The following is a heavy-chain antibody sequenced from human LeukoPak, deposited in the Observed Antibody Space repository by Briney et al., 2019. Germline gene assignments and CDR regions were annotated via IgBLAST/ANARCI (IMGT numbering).Heavy chain of an antibody. CDR2: LNGGSTLI. D-gene: IGHD5-24*01. CDR1: GFTFSTYS. V-gene: IGHV3-23*01. CDR3: ARDSMATSHPNDDY. J-gene: IGHJ4*02. Sequence: PGGSLRLSCAASGFTFSTYSMSWIRQAPGKGLEWVSTLNGGSTLIYYADSVEGRFTISRDNSRNTVYLQMDSLRAEDTALYYCARDSMATSHPNDDYWGEGTLVTVSS.